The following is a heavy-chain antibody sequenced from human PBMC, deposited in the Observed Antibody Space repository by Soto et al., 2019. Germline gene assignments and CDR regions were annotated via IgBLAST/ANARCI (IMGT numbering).Heavy chain of an antibody. CDR2: ISYDGSNK. V-gene: IGHV3-30*03. CDR1: GFSVSGYS. CDR3: ARETYSSGWTINYYYYGMDV. J-gene: IGHJ6*02. D-gene: IGHD6-19*01. Sequence: VQLMESGGGLVRPGGSLRLSCAASGFSVSGYSMNWVRQAPGKGLEWVAVISYDGSNKYYADSVKGRFTISRDNSKNTLYLQMNSLRAEDTAVYYCARETYSSGWTINYYYYGMDVWGQGTTVTVSS.